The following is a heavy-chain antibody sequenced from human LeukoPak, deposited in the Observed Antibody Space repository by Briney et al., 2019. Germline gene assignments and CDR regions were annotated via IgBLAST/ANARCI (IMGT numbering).Heavy chain of an antibody. CDR2: ISYDGSNK. CDR3: ARETMSSGWYPYYYYGMDV. Sequence: PGRSLRLSCAASGFTFSSYAMHWVRQAPGKGLEWVAVISYDGSNKYYADSVKGRFTISRDNSKNTLYLQMNSLRAEGTAVYYCARETMSSGWYPYYYYGMDVWGQGTTVTVSS. D-gene: IGHD6-19*01. CDR1: GFTFSSYA. V-gene: IGHV3-30-3*01. J-gene: IGHJ6*02.